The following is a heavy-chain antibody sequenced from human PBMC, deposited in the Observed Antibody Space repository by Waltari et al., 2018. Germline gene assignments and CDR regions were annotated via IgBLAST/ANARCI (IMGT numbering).Heavy chain of an antibody. CDR3: AKDPGLDSSGYYSNFDY. V-gene: IGHV3-23*01. Sequence: EVQLLESGGGLVQPGGSLRLSCAASGFTFSSYAMSWVRQAPGKGLEGVSAISGSGGSTYYADSVKGRFTISRDNSKNTLYLQMNSLRAEDTAVYYCAKDPGLDSSGYYSNFDYWGQGTLVTVSS. CDR2: ISGSGGST. J-gene: IGHJ4*02. CDR1: GFTFSSYA. D-gene: IGHD3-22*01.